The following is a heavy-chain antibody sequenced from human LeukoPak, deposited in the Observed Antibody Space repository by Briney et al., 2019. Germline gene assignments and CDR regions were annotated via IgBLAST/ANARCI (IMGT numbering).Heavy chain of an antibody. Sequence: GGSLRLSCAASGFTFSSYYMYWVRQAPGKGLEWVSSISTSSSYIYSADSVKGRFTISRDNAKNSLFLQMNNLRAEDKATYYCARDRSAYNNGGGELGHWGQGTLVTVSS. CDR3: ARDRSAYNNGGGELGH. J-gene: IGHJ1*01. D-gene: IGHD3-10*01. CDR2: ISTSSSYI. V-gene: IGHV3-21*06. CDR1: GFTFSSYY.